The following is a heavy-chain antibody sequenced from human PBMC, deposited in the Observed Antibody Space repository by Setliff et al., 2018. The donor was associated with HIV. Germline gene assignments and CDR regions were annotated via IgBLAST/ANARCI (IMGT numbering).Heavy chain of an antibody. Sequence: SETLSLTCTVSGGSISSFSYYWAWIRQSPGKGLEWIGNIGNIYYGGTTYYNPSLKGRITISVFTSSQQLSLTLTSVTPAATAVYYCARLRAAGTVHYLDSWGQGTQVTVAS. CDR2: IYYGGTT. CDR3: ARLRAAGTVHYLDS. J-gene: IGHJ4*02. CDR1: GGSISSFSYY. V-gene: IGHV4-39*01. D-gene: IGHD6-13*01.